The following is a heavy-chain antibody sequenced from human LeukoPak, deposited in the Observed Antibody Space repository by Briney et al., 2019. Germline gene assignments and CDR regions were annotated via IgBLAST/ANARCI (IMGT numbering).Heavy chain of an antibody. CDR1: GYSISSGYY. D-gene: IGHD2-21*02. V-gene: IGHV4-61*01. J-gene: IGHJ4*02. Sequence: PSETLSLTCTVSGYSISSGYYWGWIRQPPGKGLEWIGYLSYSGSTNYNPSLRNRVTISVDTSKNQFSLKLSSVTAADTAVYYGARVPALRVVTTPTYFDFWGQGTLVTVSS. CDR2: LSYSGST. CDR3: ARVPALRVVTTPTYFDF.